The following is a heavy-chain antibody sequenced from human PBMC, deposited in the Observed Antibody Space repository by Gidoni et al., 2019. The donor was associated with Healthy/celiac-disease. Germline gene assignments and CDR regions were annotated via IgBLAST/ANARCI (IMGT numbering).Heavy chain of an antibody. V-gene: IGHV1-69*01. Sequence: QVQLVQSGAEVKKPGSSVKVSCKAPSGTSSSYAISWVRQAPGQGLEWMGGSIPIFGTANYAQKFQGRVTITADESTSTAYMELSSLRSEDTAVYYCATSETYDYDSSGYYLGWGQGTLVTVSS. J-gene: IGHJ4*02. CDR1: SGTSSSYA. CDR2: SIPIFGTA. D-gene: IGHD3-22*01. CDR3: ATSETYDYDSSGYYLG.